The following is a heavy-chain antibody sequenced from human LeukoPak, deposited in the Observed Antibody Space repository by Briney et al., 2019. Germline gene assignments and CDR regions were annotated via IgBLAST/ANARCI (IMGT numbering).Heavy chain of an antibody. V-gene: IGHV3-23*01. CDR1: GFTFSSYA. CDR2: ISGSGGST. D-gene: IGHD1-26*01. CDR3: AKDRASIPGRFDY. Sequence: GGSLRLSCAASGFTFSSYAMSWVRQAPGKGLVWVSGISGSGGSTYYADSVRGRFTISRDNSKNTLYLQMNSLRAEDTAVYYCAKDRASIPGRFDYWGQGTLVTVSS. J-gene: IGHJ4*02.